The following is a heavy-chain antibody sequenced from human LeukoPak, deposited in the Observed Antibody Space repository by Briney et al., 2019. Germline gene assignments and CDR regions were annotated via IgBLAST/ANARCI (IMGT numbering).Heavy chain of an antibody. CDR2: IRGSGGST. Sequence: GSLRLSCAASGFTFSNYAMNWVRQAPGKGLEWVSGIRGSGGSTYYADSVKGRFTISRDNSKNRLYLQVNSLRAEDTAVYYCAKRTDGDGDLDYWGQRTLVTVSS. D-gene: IGHD2-21*02. CDR1: GFTFSNYA. V-gene: IGHV3-23*01. J-gene: IGHJ4*02. CDR3: AKRTDGDGDLDY.